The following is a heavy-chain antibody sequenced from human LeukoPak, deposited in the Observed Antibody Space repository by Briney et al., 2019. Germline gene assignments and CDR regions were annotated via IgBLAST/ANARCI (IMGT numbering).Heavy chain of an antibody. V-gene: IGHV1-2*02. CDR1: GYTFTGYY. CDR2: INPNSGGT. Sequence: ASVKVSCKASGYTFTGYYMHWVRQAPGQGLEWMGWINPNSGGTNYAQKFQGRVTMTRDTSISTAYMELSRLRSDDTAVYYCARVWVLGYCSSTSCYTDAFDIWGQGTMVTVSS. J-gene: IGHJ3*02. D-gene: IGHD2-2*02. CDR3: ARVWVLGYCSSTSCYTDAFDI.